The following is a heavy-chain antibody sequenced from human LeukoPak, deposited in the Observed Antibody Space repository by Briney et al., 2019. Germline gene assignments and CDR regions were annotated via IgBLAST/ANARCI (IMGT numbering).Heavy chain of an antibody. D-gene: IGHD3-22*01. CDR3: ARDVGGRYYDSSGYFL. Sequence: SETRSLTCAVYGGSFSDYYWSWIRQPPGKGLEWIGEINHSGSTIYNPSLKSRVTISVDTSKNQFSLKLSSVTAADTAVYYCARDVGGRYYDSSGYFLWGQGTLVTVSS. CDR2: INHSGST. CDR1: GGSFSDYY. J-gene: IGHJ4*02. V-gene: IGHV4-34*01.